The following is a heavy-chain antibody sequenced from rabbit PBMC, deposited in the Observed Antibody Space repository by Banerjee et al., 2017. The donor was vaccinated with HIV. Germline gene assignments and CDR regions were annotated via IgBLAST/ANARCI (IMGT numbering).Heavy chain of an antibody. V-gene: IGHV1S45*01. J-gene: IGHJ4*01. CDR1: GFTFSNNYV. CDR3: AIDLAGFIGWNFDL. Sequence: QEQLEESGGDLVKPEGSLTLTCTASGFTFSNNYVMCWVRQATGKGLEWIACINTCSGNTVYASRAKGRFTISETSSTTVTLQMTSLTAADTATYFCAIDLAGFIGWNFDLWGQGTLVTVS. CDR2: INTCSGNT. D-gene: IGHD4-1*01.